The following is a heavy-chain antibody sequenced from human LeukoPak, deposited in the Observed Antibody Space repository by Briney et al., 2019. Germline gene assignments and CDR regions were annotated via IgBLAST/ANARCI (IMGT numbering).Heavy chain of an antibody. D-gene: IGHD6-13*01. CDR3: ARSGLAAAVPFDY. CDR2: IIPIFGTA. J-gene: IGHJ4*02. CDR1: GGTFSSYA. V-gene: IGHV1-69*13. Sequence: SVKVSCKASGGTFSSYAISWVRQAPGQGLEWMGGIIPIFGTANYAQKFQGRVTITADESTSTAYMELSSLRSEDTAVYYCARSGLAAAVPFDYWGQGTLVTVSA.